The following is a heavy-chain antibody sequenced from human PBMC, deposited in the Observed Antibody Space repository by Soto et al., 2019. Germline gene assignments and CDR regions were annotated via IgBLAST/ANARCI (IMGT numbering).Heavy chain of an antibody. CDR3: ARAENSGSYYFDY. D-gene: IGHD1-26*01. J-gene: IGHJ4*02. Sequence: GSLSLSCAASGFTFSSYAMHWVRQAPGKGLEWVAVISYDGSNKYYADSVKGRFTISRDNSKNTLYLQMNSLRAEDTAVYYCARAENSGSYYFDYWGQGTLVTVSS. CDR2: ISYDGSNK. V-gene: IGHV3-30-3*01. CDR1: GFTFSSYA.